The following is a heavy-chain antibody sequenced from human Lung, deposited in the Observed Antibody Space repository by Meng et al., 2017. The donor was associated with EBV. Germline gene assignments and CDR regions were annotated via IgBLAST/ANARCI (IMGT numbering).Heavy chain of an antibody. Sequence: QVQLVQAGAECKKPGSSVKVACKTPGDSFSTQTFSWVRQAPGQGLEWMGGLIAVFDKTKAAPRFQDRVTFTADESTSTAYMELSSLTFDDTAVYFCARGRRNEPLFDYWGQGTLVTVSS. CDR3: ARGRRNEPLFDY. CDR1: GDSFSTQT. J-gene: IGHJ4*02. V-gene: IGHV1-69*13. CDR2: LIAVFDKT. D-gene: IGHD1-14*01.